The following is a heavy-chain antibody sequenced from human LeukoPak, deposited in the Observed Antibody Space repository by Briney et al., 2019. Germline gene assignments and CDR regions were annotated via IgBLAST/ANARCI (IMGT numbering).Heavy chain of an antibody. CDR1: GGSISSYY. V-gene: IGHV4-4*07. D-gene: IGHD5-18*01. CDR2: IYTSGST. Sequence: SETLFLTCTVSGGSISSYYWSWIRQPAGKGLEWIGRIYTSGSTNYNPSLKSRVTMSVDTSKNQFSLKLSSVTAADTAVYYCARDGYSYGYMRRDYYYGMDVWGQGTTVTVSS. CDR3: ARDGYSYGYMRRDYYYGMDV. J-gene: IGHJ6*02.